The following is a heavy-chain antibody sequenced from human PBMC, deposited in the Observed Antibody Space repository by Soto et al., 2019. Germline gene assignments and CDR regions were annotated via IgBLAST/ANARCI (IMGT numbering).Heavy chain of an antibody. CDR3: ARVRGYSYGPFDY. J-gene: IGHJ4*02. D-gene: IGHD5-18*01. V-gene: IGHV4-39*01. CDR2: IYYSGST. CDR1: GGSISSSSYY. Sequence: PSETLSLTCTVSGGSISSSSYYWGWIRQPPGKGLEWIASIYYSGSTIYNPPLKSRVTISVDTSKNRFSLELRSVTAADTAVFYCARVRGYSYGPFDYWGQGTPVTVSS.